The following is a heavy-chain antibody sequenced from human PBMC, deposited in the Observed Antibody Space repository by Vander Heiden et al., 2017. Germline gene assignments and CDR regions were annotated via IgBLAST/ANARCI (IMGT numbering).Heavy chain of an antibody. CDR2: MFYTGST. V-gene: IGHV4-39*01. Sequence: QLQLQESGPRLVTSSETLSLTCSVPGGSISSSSHFWAWIRQSPGKGLEWIVSMFYTGSTYDNPSLQSRVTISGDRSKNQFSLRLTSVTAADTGVYYCARPTAGYWGQGTRVTVSS. J-gene: IGHJ4*02. CDR3: ARPTAGY. CDR1: GGSISSSSHF.